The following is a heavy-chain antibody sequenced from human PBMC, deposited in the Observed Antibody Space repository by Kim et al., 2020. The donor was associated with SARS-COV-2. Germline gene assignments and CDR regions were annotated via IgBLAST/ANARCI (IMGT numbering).Heavy chain of an antibody. Sequence: GESLKISCQASEYSLTNYWIGWVRQMPGKGLEWLALIYPPDSNTRYSPSFRGRVTISADKSTSTAYLQWNSLEASDTAIYYCVRQGATVTKLNLVWFDPWGQGSLVTVSS. CDR3: VRQGATVTKLNLVWFDP. V-gene: IGHV5-51*01. CDR1: EYSLTNYW. CDR2: IYPPDSNT. J-gene: IGHJ5*02. D-gene: IGHD4-17*01.